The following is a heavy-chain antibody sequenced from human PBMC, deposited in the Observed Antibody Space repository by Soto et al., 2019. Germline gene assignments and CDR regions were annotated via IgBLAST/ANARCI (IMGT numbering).Heavy chain of an antibody. D-gene: IGHD3-10*01. CDR2: ISGSGGST. V-gene: IGHV3-23*01. J-gene: IGHJ4*02. CDR1: GFPFSSYA. CDR3: AKVHGSGSYNYFPDY. Sequence: GGSLRLSCAASGFPFSSYAMTWVRQAPGKGLEWVSLISGSGGSTYYADSVKGRFTIPRDNSRDTLYLQMNSLRVEDTAAYHCAKVHGSGSYNYFPDYWAQGTLVTVSS.